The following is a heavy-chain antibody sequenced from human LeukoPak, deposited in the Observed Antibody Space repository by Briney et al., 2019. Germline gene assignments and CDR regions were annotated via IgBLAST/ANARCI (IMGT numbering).Heavy chain of an antibody. CDR1: VFSFSDAW. CDR2: IRSKTDSETT. D-gene: IGHD3-3*01. Sequence: GGSLRLSCVVSVFSFSDAWMSWVRQAPGKGLEWIGRIRSKTDSETTEYAAPVKRRFSISRDDSKKTLYLQMNSLKTEDTAVYYCTTGRFPPRYWGQGTLVTVSS. CDR3: TTGRFPPRY. J-gene: IGHJ4*02. V-gene: IGHV3-15*01.